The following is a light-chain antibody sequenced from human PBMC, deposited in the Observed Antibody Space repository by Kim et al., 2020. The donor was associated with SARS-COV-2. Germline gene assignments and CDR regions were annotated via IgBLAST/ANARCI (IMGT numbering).Light chain of an antibody. V-gene: IGLV3-21*04. CDR2: YDS. CDR1: NIGSKS. Sequence: SYELTQPPSVSVAPGKTARITCGGNNIGSKSVHWYQQKPGQAPVLVIYYDSDRPSGIPERFSGSNSGNTATLTISRVESGDEADYYCQVWYSSSDHPWVFGGGTQLTVL. J-gene: IGLJ3*02. CDR3: QVWYSSSDHPWV.